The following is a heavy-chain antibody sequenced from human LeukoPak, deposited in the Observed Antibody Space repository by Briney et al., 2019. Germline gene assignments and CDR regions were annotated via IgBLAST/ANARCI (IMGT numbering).Heavy chain of an antibody. D-gene: IGHD2-2*01. V-gene: IGHV3-30-3*01. CDR2: ISYDGSNK. J-gene: IGHJ4*02. CDR1: GFTFSSYA. Sequence: GGSLRLSCAASGFTFSSYAMHWVRQAPGKGLEWVAVISYDGSNKYYADSVKGRFTISRDNSKNTLYLQMNSLRAEDTAVYYCTLWDSSTRLSQIWGQGTLVTVSS. CDR3: TLWDSSTRLSQI.